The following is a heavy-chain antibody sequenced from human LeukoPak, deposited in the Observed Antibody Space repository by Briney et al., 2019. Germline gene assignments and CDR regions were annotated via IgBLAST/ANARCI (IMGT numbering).Heavy chain of an antibody. V-gene: IGHV3-48*01. CDR3: AKVEQQLVHFDY. D-gene: IGHD6-13*01. CDR1: GFTFSSYS. CDR2: ISGSSSTIYISSSSSTT. J-gene: IGHJ4*02. Sequence: GGSLRLSCAASGFTFSSYSMNWVRQAPGKGLEWVSYISGSSSTIYISSSSSTTYYADSVKGRFTISRDNSKNTLYLQMNSLRAEDTAVYYCAKVEQQLVHFDYWGQGTLVTVSS.